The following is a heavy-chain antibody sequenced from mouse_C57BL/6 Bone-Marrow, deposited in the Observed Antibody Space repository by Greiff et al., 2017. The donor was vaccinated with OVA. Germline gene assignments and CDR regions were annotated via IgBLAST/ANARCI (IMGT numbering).Heavy chain of an antibody. Sequence: EVQLQQSGAELVRPGASVKLSCTASGFNIKDDYMHWVKQRPEQGLEWIGWIDPENGDTEYASKFQGKATIKADTSYNTAYLQLSSLTSEDTAVYYCTTYIYYGNYGFAYWGQGTLVTVSA. J-gene: IGHJ3*01. CDR3: TTYIYYGNYGFAY. CDR1: GFNIKDDY. D-gene: IGHD2-1*01. CDR2: IDPENGDT. V-gene: IGHV14-4*01.